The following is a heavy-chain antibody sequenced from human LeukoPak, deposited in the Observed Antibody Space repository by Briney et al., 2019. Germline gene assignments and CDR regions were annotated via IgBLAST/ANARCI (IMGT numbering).Heavy chain of an antibody. V-gene: IGHV1-8*01. J-gene: IGHJ6*02. CDR1: GYTFPVYE. CDR2: MNPYSNST. Sequence: ASVKVSCKASGYTFPVYEIYWVRQASGQGLECMGWMNPYSNSTGSAQKFQGRLTMTSDISISTAYMELSSLRPEDTAVYFCARAKGKAGRYGMDVWGQGTTVIVSS. CDR3: ARAKGKAGRYGMDV.